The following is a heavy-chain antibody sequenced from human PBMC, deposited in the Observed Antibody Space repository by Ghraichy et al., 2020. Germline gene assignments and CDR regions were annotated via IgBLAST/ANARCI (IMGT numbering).Heavy chain of an antibody. J-gene: IGHJ6*03. CDR3: ARVPPELPYYYYMDV. D-gene: IGHD1-7*01. CDR2: IYYSGST. V-gene: IGHV4-59*01. Sequence: SETLSLTCTVSGASISSYYWSWIRQPPGKGLEWIGYIYYSGSTNYNPSLKSRVTISVDTSKNQFSLKLSSVTAADTAVYYCARVPPELPYYYYMDVWGKGTTVTVSS. CDR1: GASISSYY.